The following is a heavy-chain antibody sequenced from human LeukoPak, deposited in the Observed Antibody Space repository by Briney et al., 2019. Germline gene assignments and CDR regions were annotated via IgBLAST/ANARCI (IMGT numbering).Heavy chain of an antibody. CDR1: GGSISSGGYY. V-gene: IGHV4-31*03. CDR3: ARGDGHNWNYVGWFDP. CDR2: IYYSGST. Sequence: SETLSLTCTVSGGSISSGGYYWSWIRQHPGKGLEWIGYIYYSGSTYYNPSLKSRVTISVDTSKNQFSLKLSSVTAADTAVYYCARGDGHNWNYVGWFDPWGQGTLVTVSS. J-gene: IGHJ5*02. D-gene: IGHD1-7*01.